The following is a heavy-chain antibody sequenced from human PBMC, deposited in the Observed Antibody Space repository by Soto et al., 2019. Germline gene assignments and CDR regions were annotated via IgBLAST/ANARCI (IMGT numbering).Heavy chain of an antibody. Sequence: PSETLSLTCAVYGGSFSGYYWSWIRQPPGKGLEWIGEINHSGSTNYNPSLKSRVTISVDTSKNQFSLKLSSVTAADTAVYYCAREPYCTNGVCYVSRYMDVWDKGTTVTVSS. CDR1: GGSFSGYY. J-gene: IGHJ6*03. D-gene: IGHD2-8*01. CDR3: AREPYCTNGVCYVSRYMDV. CDR2: INHSGST. V-gene: IGHV4-34*01.